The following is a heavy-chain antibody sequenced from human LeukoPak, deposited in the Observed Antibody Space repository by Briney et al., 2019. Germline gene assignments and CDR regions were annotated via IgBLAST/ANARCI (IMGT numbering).Heavy chain of an antibody. CDR2: ISYDGSNK. CDR3: ARDGPPIQLWPAGYFDY. J-gene: IGHJ4*02. Sequence: PGRSLRLSCAASGFTFSSYAMHWVCQAPGKGLGWVAVISYDGSNKYYADSVKGRFTISRDNSKNTLYLQMNSLRAEDTAVYYCARDGPPIQLWPAGYFDYWGQGTLVTVSS. V-gene: IGHV3-30*04. D-gene: IGHD5-18*01. CDR1: GFTFSSYA.